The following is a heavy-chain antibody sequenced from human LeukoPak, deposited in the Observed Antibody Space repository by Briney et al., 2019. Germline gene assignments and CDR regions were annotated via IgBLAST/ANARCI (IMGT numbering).Heavy chain of an antibody. V-gene: IGHV4-4*07. CDR3: ARDTGYYYDSSGYDQDDY. Sequence: PSETLSLTCTVSGGSISSYYWSWIRQPAGKGLEWIGRIYTSGSTNYNPSLKSRVTMSVDTSKNQFSLKLSSVTAADTAVYYCARDTGYYYDSSGYDQDDYWGQGTLVTVSS. J-gene: IGHJ4*02. D-gene: IGHD3-22*01. CDR1: GGSISSYY. CDR2: IYTSGST.